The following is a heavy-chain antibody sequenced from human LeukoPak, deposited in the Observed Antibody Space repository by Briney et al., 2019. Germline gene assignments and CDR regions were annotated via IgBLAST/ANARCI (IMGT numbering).Heavy chain of an antibody. Sequence: ASVKVSCQASGYTFTSYDINWERQATGQGLEWMGWMNPNSGNTGYAQKFQGRVTMTEDTSTDTAYMELSSLRSEDTAVYYCATRGGMYSSSWYYFDYWGQGTLVTVSS. CDR1: GYTFTSYD. D-gene: IGHD6-13*01. J-gene: IGHJ4*02. V-gene: IGHV1-8*01. CDR3: ATRGGMYSSSWYYFDY. CDR2: MNPNSGNT.